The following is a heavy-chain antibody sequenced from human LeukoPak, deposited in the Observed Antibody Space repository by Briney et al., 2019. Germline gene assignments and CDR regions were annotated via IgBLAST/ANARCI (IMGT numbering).Heavy chain of an antibody. J-gene: IGHJ4*02. CDR3: AKTIAVAGLGGGRIFDY. D-gene: IGHD6-19*01. CDR1: GFTFTNYS. V-gene: IGHV3-21*01. CDR2: ISRSSSYI. Sequence: GGSLRLSCAASGFTFTNYSMNWVRQAPGKGLELVSSISRSSSYIYYAESVKCRFTISRDNSKNTLHLQMNSLRDEDRAVYYCAKTIAVAGLGGGRIFDYWGQGTLVTVSS.